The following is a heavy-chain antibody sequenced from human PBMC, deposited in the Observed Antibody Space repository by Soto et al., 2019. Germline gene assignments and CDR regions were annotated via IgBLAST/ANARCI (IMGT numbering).Heavy chain of an antibody. V-gene: IGHV4-34*01. CDR2: INHSGST. D-gene: IGHD3-22*01. CDR3: ARGWGYYDSSGWYYYYYGMDV. CDR1: GGSFSGYY. J-gene: IGHJ6*02. Sequence: NPSETLSLTCAVYGGSFSGYYWSWIRQPPGKGLEWIGEINHSGSTNYNPSLKSRVTISVDTSKNQFSLKLSSVTAADTAVYYCARGWGYYDSSGWYYYYYGMDVWGQGTTVTVSS.